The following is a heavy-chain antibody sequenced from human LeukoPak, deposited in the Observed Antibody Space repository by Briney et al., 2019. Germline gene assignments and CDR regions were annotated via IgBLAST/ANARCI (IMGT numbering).Heavy chain of an antibody. D-gene: IGHD2-2*01. J-gene: IGHJ4*02. CDR2: INPSGGST. Sequence: ASVKVSCKASGYTFTSYYMHWVRQAPGQGLEWMGIINPSGGSTSYAQKFQGRVTMTRATSISTAYMELSMLRSDDTAVYYCARDWCSSTSCTSPRDYWGQGTLVTVSS. CDR1: GYTFTSYY. V-gene: IGHV1-46*01. CDR3: ARDWCSSTSCTSPRDY.